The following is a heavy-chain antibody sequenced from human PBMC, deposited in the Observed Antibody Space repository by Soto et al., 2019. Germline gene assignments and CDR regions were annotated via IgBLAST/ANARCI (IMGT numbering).Heavy chain of an antibody. CDR3: AKRTTVMPYYYYGMDV. V-gene: IGHV3-9*01. CDR2: ISWNSDII. J-gene: IGHJ6*02. Sequence: GGSLRLSCVASGFTFEDHAMHWVRQGPGKGLEWVSGISWNSDIIVYADSVKGRFTMSRDNVKNSLYLQMSSLRSEDTAVYYCAKRTTVMPYYYYGMDVWGQGTTVTVSS. CDR1: GFTFEDHA. D-gene: IGHD4-17*01.